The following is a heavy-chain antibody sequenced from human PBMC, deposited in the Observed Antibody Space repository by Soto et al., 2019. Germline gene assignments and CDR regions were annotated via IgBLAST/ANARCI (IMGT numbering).Heavy chain of an antibody. J-gene: IGHJ6*02. CDR1: GFTFSSYS. D-gene: IGHD2-2*01. CDR3: ARDFGDIVVVPAADSEGYYYYYGMDV. V-gene: IGHV3-48*02. Sequence: EVQLVESGGGLVQPGGSLRLSCAASGFTFSSYSMNWVRQAPGKGLEWVSYISSSSSTIYYADSVQGRFTISRDNAKNSLYLQLSSLRDEDTAVYYCARDFGDIVVVPAADSEGYYYYYGMDVWGQGTTVTVSS. CDR2: ISSSSSTI.